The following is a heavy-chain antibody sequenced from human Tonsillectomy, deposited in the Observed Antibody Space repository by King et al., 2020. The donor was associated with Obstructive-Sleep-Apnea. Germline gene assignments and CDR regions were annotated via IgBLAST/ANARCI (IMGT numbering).Heavy chain of an antibody. CDR2: IYYSGST. Sequence: QLQESGPGLVQPSETLSLTCTVSGASISSDFWSWIRQPPGKGLEWIGYIYYSGSTYYNPSLTSRVTISVDRSKNQFSLKLSSVTAADTAVYYCAFGSGSSYYAMDVWGQGTTVTVSS. D-gene: IGHD3-10*01. V-gene: IGHV4-59*01. CDR3: AFGSGSSYYAMDV. CDR1: GASISSDF. J-gene: IGHJ6*02.